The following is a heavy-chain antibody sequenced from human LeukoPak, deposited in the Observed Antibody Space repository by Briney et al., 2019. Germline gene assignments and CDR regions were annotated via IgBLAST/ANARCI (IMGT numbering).Heavy chain of an antibody. Sequence: QPGGSLRLSCAASGFTFSSYSMNWVRQAPGKGLEWVSYISSSSSTIYYADSVKGRFTISRDNAKNSLYLQMNRLRDENTAVYYCARDMAAAGTIFDYWGQGTLVTVSS. J-gene: IGHJ4*02. CDR1: GFTFSSYS. CDR2: ISSSSSTI. CDR3: ARDMAAAGTIFDY. V-gene: IGHV3-48*02. D-gene: IGHD6-13*01.